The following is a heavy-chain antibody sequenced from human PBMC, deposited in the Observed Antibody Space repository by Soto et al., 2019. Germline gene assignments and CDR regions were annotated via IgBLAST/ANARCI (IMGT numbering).Heavy chain of an antibody. V-gene: IGHV3-23*01. D-gene: IGHD4-17*01. CDR2: ISVTGSGT. Sequence: EVQLLESGGGLVQPGGSLGLSCAASGFTFSSYDMSWVRQAPGKGLEYVSSISVTGSGTYYADSVKGRFTISRDNSKNTRYLQMNILRVEDTAVYYCARTTTTKSRDYWGQGTLVTVSS. CDR3: ARTTTTKSRDY. J-gene: IGHJ4*02. CDR1: GFTFSSYD.